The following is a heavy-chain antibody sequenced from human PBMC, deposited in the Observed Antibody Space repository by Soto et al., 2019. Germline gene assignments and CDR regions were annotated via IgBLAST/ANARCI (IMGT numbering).Heavy chain of an antibody. CDR2: VSSNGGTT. CDR3: VKDGTPYDFWSGYFSNFVY. J-gene: IGHJ4*02. Sequence: RVSLRLSYSASGFTFSSYAMHWGRQAPGKGLEYVSAVSSNGGTTYYADSVKGRFTISRDNSKNTLYLQMSTLTAEDTAVYYCVKDGTPYDFWSGYFSNFVYWGQG. D-gene: IGHD3-3*01. V-gene: IGHV3-64D*06. CDR1: GFTFSSYA.